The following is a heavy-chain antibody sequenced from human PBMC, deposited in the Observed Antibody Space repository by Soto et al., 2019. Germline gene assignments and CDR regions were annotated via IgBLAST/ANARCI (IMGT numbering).Heavy chain of an antibody. CDR2: IYYSGST. V-gene: IGHV4-59*01. J-gene: IGHJ6*02. D-gene: IGHD4-17*01. Sequence: PSETLSLTCTVSGGSISSYYWSWIRQPPGKGLEWIGYIYYSGSTNYNPSLKSRVTISVDTSKNQFSLKLSSVTAAGTAVYCCARDTFYGDYYYGMDVWGQGTTVTVS. CDR1: GGSISSYY. CDR3: ARDTFYGDYYYGMDV.